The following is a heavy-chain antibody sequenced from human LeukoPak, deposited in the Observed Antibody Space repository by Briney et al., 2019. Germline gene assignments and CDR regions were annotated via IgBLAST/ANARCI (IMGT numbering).Heavy chain of an antibody. Sequence: SETLSLTCTVSGGSISSSSYYWGWIRQPPGKGLEWIGSIYYSGSTYYNPSPKSRVTISVDTSKNQFSLKLSSVTAADTAVYYCARQKGYSSGWYFDYWGQGTLVTVSS. CDR2: IYYSGST. J-gene: IGHJ4*02. D-gene: IGHD6-19*01. CDR1: GGSISSSSYY. V-gene: IGHV4-39*01. CDR3: ARQKGYSSGWYFDY.